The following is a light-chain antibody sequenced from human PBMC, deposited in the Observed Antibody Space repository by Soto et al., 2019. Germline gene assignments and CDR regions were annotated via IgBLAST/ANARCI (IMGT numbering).Light chain of an antibody. CDR3: QQYDGSPLT. CDR2: GAS. CDR1: QSLSINS. J-gene: IGKJ3*01. V-gene: IGKV3-20*01. Sequence: EIVLTQSPGTLSLSPGERATLSCRASQSLSINSLAWYQQKPGQSPRLLVYGASTRDTGIPDRFRGSGSGTDFALTISSLEPEDLAMYYCQQYDGSPLTFGPGTKVDIK.